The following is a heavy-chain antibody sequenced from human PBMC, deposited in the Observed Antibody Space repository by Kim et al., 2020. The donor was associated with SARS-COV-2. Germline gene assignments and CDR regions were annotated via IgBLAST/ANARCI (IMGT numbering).Heavy chain of an antibody. V-gene: IGHV3-48*03. J-gene: IGHJ6*02. CDR2: ISSSGSTI. CDR3: ARTRRITIFGVVIKKISRESDHYYYYGMDV. CDR1: GFTFSSYE. Sequence: GGSPILSCAASGFTFSSYEMNWVRQAPGKGLEWVSDISSSGSTIYYADSVKGRFTISRDNAKNSLYLQMNSLRAEDTAVYYCARTRRITIFGVVIKKISRESDHYYYYGMDVWGQGTTVTVSS. D-gene: IGHD3-3*01.